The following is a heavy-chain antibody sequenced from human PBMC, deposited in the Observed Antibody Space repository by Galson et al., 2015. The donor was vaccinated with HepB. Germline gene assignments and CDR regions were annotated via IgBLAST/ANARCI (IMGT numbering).Heavy chain of an antibody. J-gene: IGHJ6*02. CDR2: IRYDGSDK. CDR1: GFTFSGFG. D-gene: IGHD4-17*01. Sequence: SLRLSCAASGFTFSGFGMHWVRQAPGKGLEWVAFIRYDGSDKYSADSVKGRFTISRDNSKNTLYLQMNSLRAEDTAVYNCAKETHYGGYDYYYGMDVWGQGTTVTVSS. V-gene: IGHV3-30*02. CDR3: AKETHYGGYDYYYGMDV.